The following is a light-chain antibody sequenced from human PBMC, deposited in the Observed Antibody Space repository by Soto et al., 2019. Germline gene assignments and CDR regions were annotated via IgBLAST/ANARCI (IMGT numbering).Light chain of an antibody. J-gene: IGLJ2*01. V-gene: IGLV2-14*01. CDR3: SSYTSSTTSVV. Sequence: QSVLTQPAPVSGSPGQSITISCTGTSSDVGGHKYVSWYQQHPDKAPKVLIFEVSNRPSGISNRFSGSKSGNTASLTISGLQAEDEADYYCSSYTSSTTSVVFGGGTKVTVL. CDR1: SSDVGGHKY. CDR2: EVS.